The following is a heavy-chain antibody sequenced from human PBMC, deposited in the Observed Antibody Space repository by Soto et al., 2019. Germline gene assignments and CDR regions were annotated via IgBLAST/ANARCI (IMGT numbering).Heavy chain of an antibody. CDR3: ARDGSTSWYSYDYHGMDV. D-gene: IGHD5-18*01. CDR2: INLDGSEQ. J-gene: IGHJ6*02. CDR1: GFTFRTYW. Sequence: EVQLVESGGGLVQPGGSLRLSCAASGFTFRTYWLSWVRQVPGKGLEWVANINLDGSEQNYVDSVKGRFTISRDNARNSLYLQMRSLRAEDTALYYCARDGSTSWYSYDYHGMDVWGQGTRVTVSS. V-gene: IGHV3-7*05.